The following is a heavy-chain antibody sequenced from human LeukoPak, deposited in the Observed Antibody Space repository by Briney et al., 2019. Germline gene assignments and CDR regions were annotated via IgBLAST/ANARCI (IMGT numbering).Heavy chain of an antibody. Sequence: GGSLRLSCAASGFIFSTYTMYWVRQAPGKGLENLSVINGDGRTAYYADSVKSRFTISRDDSKNTLYLQMNSLKTEDTAVYYCTTNYYDSSGEQLLGDYWGQGTLVTVSS. CDR1: GFIFSTYT. CDR2: INGDGRTA. CDR3: TTNYYDSSGEQLLGDY. J-gene: IGHJ4*02. D-gene: IGHD3-22*01. V-gene: IGHV3-64*04.